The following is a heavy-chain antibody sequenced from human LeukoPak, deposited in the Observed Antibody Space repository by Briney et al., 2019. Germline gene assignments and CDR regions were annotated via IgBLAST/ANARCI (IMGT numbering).Heavy chain of an antibody. D-gene: IGHD4/OR15-4a*01. J-gene: IGHJ5*02. Sequence: GGSLRLSCAASGFTFSTSTMSWFRQAPGKGLEWVSSISSSGNHIYYADSVKGRFTISRDNAKNSLYLQMNSLRAEDTAVYYCARIPNSANFPNSFHPWGQGTLVTVSS. V-gene: IGHV3-21*01. CDR3: ARIPNSANFPNSFHP. CDR1: GFTFSTST. CDR2: ISSSGNHI.